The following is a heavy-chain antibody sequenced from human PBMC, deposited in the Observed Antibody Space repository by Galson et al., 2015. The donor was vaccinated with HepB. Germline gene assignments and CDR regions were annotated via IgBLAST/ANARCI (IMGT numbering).Heavy chain of an antibody. J-gene: IGHJ3*02. V-gene: IGHV3-30*18. CDR1: GFTFSSYG. Sequence: SLRLSCAASGFTFSSYGMHWVRQAPGKGLEWVAVISYDGSNKYYADSVKGRFTISRDNSKNTLYLQMNSLRAEDTAVYYCAKDLGYDGYWNAFDIWGQVTMVTVSS. CDR3: AKDLGYDGYWNAFDI. CDR2: ISYDGSNK. D-gene: IGHD5-24*01.